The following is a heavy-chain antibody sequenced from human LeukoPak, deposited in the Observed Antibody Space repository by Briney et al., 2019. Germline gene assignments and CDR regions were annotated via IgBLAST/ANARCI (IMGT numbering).Heavy chain of an antibody. V-gene: IGHV4-31*03. D-gene: IGHD1/OR15-1a*01. CDR1: GVSISSGGYY. J-gene: IGHJ4*02. CDR3: ARDSNRQFLDS. Sequence: SETLSLTCTLSGVSISSGGYYWTWIRPFPGGGLEWIGFIHHTGSTYYNPSVESRFTFSVDTSKSQFSLRLTSVTAADTAIYCCARDSNRQFLDSWGQGTLVTVSS. CDR2: IHHTGST.